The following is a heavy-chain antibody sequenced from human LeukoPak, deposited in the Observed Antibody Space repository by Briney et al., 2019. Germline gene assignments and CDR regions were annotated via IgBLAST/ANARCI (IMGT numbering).Heavy chain of an antibody. D-gene: IGHD1-26*01. CDR2: IYSGGST. Sequence: GRSLRLSCAASGFTVSSNYMSWVRQAPGKGLEWVSVIYSGGSTYYADSVKGRFTISRDNSKNTLYLQMNSLRAEDTAVYYCARDFRVGATTVGDYYYYGMDVWGQGTTVTVSS. V-gene: IGHV3-66*01. J-gene: IGHJ6*02. CDR3: ARDFRVGATTVGDYYYYGMDV. CDR1: GFTVSSNY.